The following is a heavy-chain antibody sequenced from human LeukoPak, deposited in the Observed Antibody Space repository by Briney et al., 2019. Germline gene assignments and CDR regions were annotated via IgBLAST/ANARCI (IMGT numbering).Heavy chain of an antibody. Sequence: GASVKVSCKASGYTFTDYYIHWVRQAPGQGLEWMGWINPKSAGTNYALKFLDKFTLTTDTSLSTAYMELSRLRSDDTAVYYCARSEITMVVVLEYNWFDPWGQGTLVTVSS. CDR2: INPKSAGT. J-gene: IGHJ5*02. D-gene: IGHD3-22*01. CDR1: GYTFTDYY. CDR3: ARSEITMVVVLEYNWFDP. V-gene: IGHV1-2*07.